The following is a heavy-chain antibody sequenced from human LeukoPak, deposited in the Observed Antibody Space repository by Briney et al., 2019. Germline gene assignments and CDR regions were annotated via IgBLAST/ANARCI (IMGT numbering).Heavy chain of an antibody. V-gene: IGHV3-20*04. CDR3: ARDLWGYDSSGYYYSY. Sequence: GGSLRLSCAASGLTFDDYGMSWVRQAPGKGLEWVSGINWNGGSTGYADSVKGRFTISRDNAKNSLYLQMNSLRAEDTALYYCARDLWGYDSSGYYYSYWGQGTLVTVSS. CDR1: GLTFDDYG. CDR2: INWNGGST. D-gene: IGHD3-22*01. J-gene: IGHJ4*02.